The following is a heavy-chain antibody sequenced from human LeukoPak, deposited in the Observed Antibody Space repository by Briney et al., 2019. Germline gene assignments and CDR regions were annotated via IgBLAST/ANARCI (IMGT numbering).Heavy chain of an antibody. CDR3: ARDQFDRYGDYPTYFDY. J-gene: IGHJ4*02. Sequence: HPGGSLRLSCAASGFTFDDYAMHWVRQAPGKGLEWVSGISWNSGSIGYADSVKGRFTISRDNAKNSLYLQMNSLRAEDTALYYCARDQFDRYGDYPTYFDYWGQGTLVTVSS. CDR1: GFTFDDYA. V-gene: IGHV3-9*01. D-gene: IGHD4-17*01. CDR2: ISWNSGSI.